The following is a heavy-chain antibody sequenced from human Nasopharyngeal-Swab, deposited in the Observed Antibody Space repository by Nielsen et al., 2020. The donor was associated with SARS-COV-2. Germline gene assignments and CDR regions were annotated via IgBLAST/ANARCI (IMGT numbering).Heavy chain of an antibody. CDR2: INKSGGGT. V-gene: IGHV3-23*01. CDR1: GFTFSSYA. D-gene: IGHD3-3*01. J-gene: IGHJ6*03. CDR3: ARSAGITIFGVVIDYYYYMDV. Sequence: GGSLRLSCAASGFTFSSYAMSWVRQTPGKGLEWVSSINKSGGGTYFADSVKGRFTISRDNAKNSLYLQMNSLRAEDTAVYYCARSAGITIFGVVIDYYYYMDVWGKGTTVTVSS.